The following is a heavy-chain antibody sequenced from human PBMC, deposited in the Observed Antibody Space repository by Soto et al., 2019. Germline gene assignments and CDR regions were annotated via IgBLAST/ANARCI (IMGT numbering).Heavy chain of an antibody. V-gene: IGHV3-30*18. D-gene: IGHD6-19*01. CDR2: ISYEGSEK. Sequence: QVHLVESGGGVVQPGRSLRLSCAASGFTFRNNAMHWVRQAPGKGLEWGGVISYEGSEKYYAGSVKGRFTISRDNSKNTLYLQMDTLRAEDTAIYYCVKDKEAGAGFDYWGQGILVTVSS. J-gene: IGHJ4*02. CDR3: VKDKEAGAGFDY. CDR1: GFTFRNNA.